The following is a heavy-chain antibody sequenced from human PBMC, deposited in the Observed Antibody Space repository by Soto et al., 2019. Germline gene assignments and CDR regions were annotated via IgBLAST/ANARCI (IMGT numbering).Heavy chain of an antibody. Sequence: GASVKVSCKASGYTFTNYHMNWVRQAPGQGLQWMGVINPRGGTTRYAQKFQGRVTMTMDTSTSTVYMELSSLTSDDTAVYYCAKDGGKVAGRGSWFDPWGQGTLVTVSS. CDR3: AKDGGKVAGRGSWFDP. J-gene: IGHJ5*02. D-gene: IGHD6-19*01. CDR2: INPRGGTT. CDR1: GYTFTNYH. V-gene: IGHV1-46*01.